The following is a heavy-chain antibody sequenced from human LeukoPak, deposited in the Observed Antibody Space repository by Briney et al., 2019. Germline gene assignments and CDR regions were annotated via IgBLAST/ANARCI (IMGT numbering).Heavy chain of an antibody. Sequence: SETLSLTCTVSGGSISSYYWSWIRQPPGKGLEWIGYIYYSGSTNYNPSLKSRVTISVDTSKNQFSLKLSSVTAADTAVYYCARQRVVITTDWYFDLWGRGTLVTVSS. D-gene: IGHD3-22*01. CDR3: ARQRVVITTDWYFDL. J-gene: IGHJ2*01. CDR1: GGSISSYY. CDR2: IYYSGST. V-gene: IGHV4-59*08.